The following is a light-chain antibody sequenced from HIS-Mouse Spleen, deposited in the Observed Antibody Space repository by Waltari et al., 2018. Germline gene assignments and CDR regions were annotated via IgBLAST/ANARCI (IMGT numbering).Light chain of an antibody. J-gene: IGKJ2*01. Sequence: EIVLTQSPGTLSLSPGERATLSCSASQRVSSSYLAWYQQKPGQAPRLLIYGASSRATGIPDRFSGSGSGTDFTLTISRLEPEDFAVYYCQQYGSSPNTFGQGTKLEIK. V-gene: IGKV3-20*01. CDR1: QRVSSSY. CDR2: GAS. CDR3: QQYGSSPNT.